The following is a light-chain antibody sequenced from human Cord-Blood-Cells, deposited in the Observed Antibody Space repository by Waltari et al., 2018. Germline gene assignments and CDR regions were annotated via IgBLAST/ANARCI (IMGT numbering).Light chain of an antibody. Sequence: QSALTQPASVSGSPGQSITISCTGTSSDVGRSNLVSWYQQHPGKAPKLMIYEGSKRPSGVSYRCSCSKSGNTACLTISVLQAEDEADYYCCSYAGSSTWVCGGGTKLTVL. V-gene: IGLV2-23*01. J-gene: IGLJ3*02. CDR3: CSYAGSSTWV. CDR2: EGS. CDR1: SSDVGRSNL.